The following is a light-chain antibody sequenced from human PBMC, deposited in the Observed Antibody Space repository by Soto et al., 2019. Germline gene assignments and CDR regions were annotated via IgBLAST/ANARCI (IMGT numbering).Light chain of an antibody. CDR2: EVN. J-gene: IGLJ1*01. Sequence: QFLLTQPPPAFRSPGQSVGISCPGTSSDVGGYNYVSWYQQHPGKAPKLMIYEVNKRPSGVPDRFSGSKSGNTASLTVSGLQAEDEADYYCSSYAGSSNVFGTGTKVTVL. CDR3: SSYAGSSNV. CDR1: SSDVGGYNY. V-gene: IGLV2-8*01.